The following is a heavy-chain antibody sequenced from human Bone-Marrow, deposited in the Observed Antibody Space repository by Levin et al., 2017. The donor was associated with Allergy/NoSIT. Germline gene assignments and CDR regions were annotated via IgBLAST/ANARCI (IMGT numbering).Heavy chain of an antibody. J-gene: IGHJ4*02. CDR2: LRFTGDTT. CDR1: GFSFSSYT. V-gene: IGHV3-23*01. Sequence: GESLKISCAASGFSFSSYTMTWVRQAPGKGLEWVSTLRFTGDTTYYADSVKGRFTVSRDNSKNTLYLQMNSLRADDTAVYYCAKEMTRVIPVFDYWGQGTLVTVSS. D-gene: IGHD2-2*01. CDR3: AKEMTRVIPVFDY.